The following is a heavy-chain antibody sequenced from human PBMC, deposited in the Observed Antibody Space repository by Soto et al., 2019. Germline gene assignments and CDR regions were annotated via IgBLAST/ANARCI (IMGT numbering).Heavy chain of an antibody. CDR2: ISGSGGST. CDR3: AKEAMAVYDSSGYYPGYFDY. CDR1: GFTFSSYA. D-gene: IGHD3-22*01. Sequence: PGGSLRLSCAASGFTFSSYAMSWVRQAPGKGLEWVSAISGSGGSTYYADSVKGRFTISRDNSKNTLYLQMNSLRAEDTAVYYCAKEAMAVYDSSGYYPGYFDYWGQGTLVTVSS. V-gene: IGHV3-23*01. J-gene: IGHJ4*02.